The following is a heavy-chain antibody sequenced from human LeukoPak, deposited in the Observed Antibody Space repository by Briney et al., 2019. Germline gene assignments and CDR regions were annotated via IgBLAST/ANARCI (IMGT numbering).Heavy chain of an antibody. CDR3: AKGNGHYYFDY. D-gene: IGHD1-1*01. V-gene: IGHV3-30*18. J-gene: IGHJ4*02. CDR1: GFTFSSYG. Sequence: GGSLRLSCAASGFTFSSYGMHWVRQAPGKGLEWVAIISYDGSNQYYADSVKGRFIISRDNSKNTLYLQMSSMRAEDTSVYYCAKGNGHYYFDYWGQGTLVTVSS. CDR2: ISYDGSNQ.